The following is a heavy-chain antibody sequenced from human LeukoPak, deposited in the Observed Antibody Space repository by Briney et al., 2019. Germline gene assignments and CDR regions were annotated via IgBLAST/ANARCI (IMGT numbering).Heavy chain of an antibody. Sequence: GSLRLSCAASGFTFDDYTMHWVRQAPGKGLGWIGHIYYSGSTNYNPSLKSRVTISVDTSKNQFSLKVNSVTAADTAVYYCARGWQQLLSVGNWFDPWGQGILVTVSS. J-gene: IGHJ5*02. CDR2: IYYSGST. V-gene: IGHV4-59*13. CDR3: ARGWQQLLSVGNWFDP. D-gene: IGHD6-13*01. CDR1: GFTFDDYT.